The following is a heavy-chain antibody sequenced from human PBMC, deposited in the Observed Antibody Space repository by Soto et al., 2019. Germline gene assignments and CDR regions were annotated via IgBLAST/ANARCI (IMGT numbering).Heavy chain of an antibody. J-gene: IGHJ3*02. CDR1: GLSFSRYW. CDR3: VRDGDDSTRTALDI. D-gene: IGHD7-27*01. CDR2: IKEDGTEI. V-gene: IGHV3-7*04. Sequence: EVQLVESGGGLVQPGGSLRLSCETSGLSFSRYWMSWVRQAPGKGPEWVAIIKEDGTEIYYVDSVRGRFTVARDNAKNSLYLQVNSLSAEETAVYYCVRDGDDSTRTALDIWGQGTMVTVSS.